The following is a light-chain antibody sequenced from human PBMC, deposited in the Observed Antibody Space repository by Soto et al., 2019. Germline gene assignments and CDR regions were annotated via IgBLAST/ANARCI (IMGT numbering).Light chain of an antibody. CDR3: QQYKNWPPLT. J-gene: IGKJ4*01. V-gene: IGKV3-15*01. CDR1: QSVSYN. CDR2: GAF. Sequence: EIVMTQSPATLSVSPGETATLSCRASQSVSYNLAWYQQKPGQGPRLLIYGAFTRATGIPARFSGSGSGTDFILTISSLQSEDFAVYYCQQYKNWPPLTFGGGTKVEIK.